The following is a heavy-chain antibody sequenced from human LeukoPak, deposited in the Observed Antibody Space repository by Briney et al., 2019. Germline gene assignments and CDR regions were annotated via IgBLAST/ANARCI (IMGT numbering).Heavy chain of an antibody. J-gene: IGHJ4*02. CDR2: ISGSGGST. Sequence: GGSLRLSCAASGFSFSSYAMTWVRQAPGKGLEWVSAISGSGGSTYYADSVKGRFTISRDNSMNTLYLQMNSLRAEDTAVYYCAKSGVAVATPFDYWGQGTLVIVSS. CDR1: GFSFSSYA. CDR3: AKSGVAVATPFDY. V-gene: IGHV3-23*01. D-gene: IGHD5-12*01.